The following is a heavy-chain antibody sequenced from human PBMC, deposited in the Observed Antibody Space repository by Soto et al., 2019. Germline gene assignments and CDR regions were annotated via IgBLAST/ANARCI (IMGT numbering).Heavy chain of an antibody. V-gene: IGHV4-61*01. Sequence: SETLSLTCTVSGGSVSNGMYYWSWIRQPPXKGLEWIGSVYFTGTTIYNPSLKSRVTMSVDTYKDQFSLRLNSVTAADTALYYCARSAKYYYDRSGYYPTHTFDSWGQGTLVTVSS. J-gene: IGHJ5*01. CDR1: GGSVSNGMYY. CDR3: ARSAKYYYDRSGYYPTHTFDS. D-gene: IGHD3-22*01. CDR2: VYFTGTT.